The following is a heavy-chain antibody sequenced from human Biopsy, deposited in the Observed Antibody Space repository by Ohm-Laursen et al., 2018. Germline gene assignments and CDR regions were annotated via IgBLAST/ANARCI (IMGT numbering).Heavy chain of an antibody. V-gene: IGHV1-46*01. CDR1: GYSFTSYY. Sequence: ATVKISCKVSGYSFTSYYMHWVRQAPGQGLEWMGMINPSGSTTSYPQIFQGRVTMTRDTSKSTVYMELSSLRSADTAVYFCARNTGWYGDLYYFDYWGQGTLVTVSS. J-gene: IGHJ4*02. CDR3: ARNTGWYGDLYYFDY. D-gene: IGHD6-19*01. CDR2: INPSGSTT.